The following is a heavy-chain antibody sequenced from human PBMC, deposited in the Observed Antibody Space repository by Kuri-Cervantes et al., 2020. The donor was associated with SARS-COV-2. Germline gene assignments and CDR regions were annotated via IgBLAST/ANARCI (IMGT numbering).Heavy chain of an antibody. CDR1: GYTFTGYY. V-gene: IGHV1-58*02. D-gene: IGHD3/OR15-3a*01. CDR3: AAGGDHVDWLPYY. J-gene: IGHJ4*02. CDR2: IVVGSGNT. Sequence: SVKVSCKASGYTFTGYYMHWVRQAPGQGLEWIGWIVVGSGNTNYAQKFQERVTITRDMSTSTAYMELSSLRSEDTAVYYCAAGGDHVDWLPYYWGQGNLVTVSS.